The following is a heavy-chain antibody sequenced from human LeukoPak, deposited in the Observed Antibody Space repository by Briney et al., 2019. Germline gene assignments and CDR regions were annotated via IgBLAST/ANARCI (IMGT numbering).Heavy chain of an antibody. CDR2: ISYDGSNK. CDR1: GFTFSSYA. CDR3: ARDSANYYDSSGYHVT. D-gene: IGHD3-22*01. J-gene: IGHJ5*02. Sequence: PGGSLRLSCAASGFTFSSYAMHWVRQAPGKGLEWVAVISYDGSNKYYADSVKGRFTISRDNSKNTLYLQMNSLRAEDTAVYYCARDSANYYDSSGYHVTWGQGTPVTVSS. V-gene: IGHV3-30*04.